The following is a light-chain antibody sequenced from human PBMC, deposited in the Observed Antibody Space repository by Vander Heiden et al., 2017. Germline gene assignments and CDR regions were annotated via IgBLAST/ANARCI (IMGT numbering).Light chain of an antibody. CDR3: QQYNNWLT. CDR1: QSVSSS. J-gene: IGKJ3*01. Sequence: EIVMTQSPATLSVSPGERATLSCRASQSVSSSLAWYQQKPGQAPRLLIYGASTRATGIPARFSGSGSGTEFTLTISSLQSEDFAVYYCQQYNNWLTFGPGTKVDIK. CDR2: GAS. V-gene: IGKV3-15*01.